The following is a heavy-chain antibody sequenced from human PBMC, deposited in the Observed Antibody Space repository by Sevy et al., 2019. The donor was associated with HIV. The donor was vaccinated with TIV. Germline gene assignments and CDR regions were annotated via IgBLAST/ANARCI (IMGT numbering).Heavy chain of an antibody. J-gene: IGHJ6*02. CDR1: GLSVSDNY. CDR2: IYSDGRT. D-gene: IGHD3-22*01. CDR3: ARDRYYDASGYYYYYYGMDV. Sequence: GGSLRLSCAASGLSVSDNYMNWVRQAPGKGLELVSVIYSDGRTYYADSVKCRFTISRDKPKNTLYIHMNNLRHEDTAGYYCARDRYYDASGYYYYYYGMDVWGQGTTVTVSS. V-gene: IGHV3-66*01.